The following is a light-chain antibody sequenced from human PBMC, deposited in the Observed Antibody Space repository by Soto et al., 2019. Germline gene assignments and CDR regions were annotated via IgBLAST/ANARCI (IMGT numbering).Light chain of an antibody. Sequence: DIQMTQSPSSVSASVGDRFTITCRASQGISSWLGWYQQKPGQAPKLLIFAASSLQSGVPPRFSGSESGTEFTLTISSLQPEDVATYYCQQASSFTLNYGGGTKV. J-gene: IGKJ4*01. CDR3: QQASSFTLN. CDR1: QGISSW. V-gene: IGKV1-12*01. CDR2: AAS.